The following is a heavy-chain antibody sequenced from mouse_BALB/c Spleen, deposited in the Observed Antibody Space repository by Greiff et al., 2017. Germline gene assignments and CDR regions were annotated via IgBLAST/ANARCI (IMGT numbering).Heavy chain of an antibody. J-gene: IGHJ3*01. V-gene: IGHV1-69*02. D-gene: IGHD1-2*01. Sequence: QVQLQQPGAELVKPGASVKLSCKASGYTFTSYWMHWVKQRRGQGLEWIGELDPSDSYTNYNQKFKGKATLTVAKSSSTSYMQLSSLTSEDSAVYYCAHYYGSIFAYWSQGTLVTVSA. CDR2: LDPSDSYT. CDR3: AHYYGSIFAY. CDR1: GYTFTSYW.